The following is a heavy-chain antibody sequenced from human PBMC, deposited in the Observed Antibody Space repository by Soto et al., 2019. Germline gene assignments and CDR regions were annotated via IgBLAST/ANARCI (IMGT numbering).Heavy chain of an antibody. V-gene: IGHV4-34*01. CDR2: INHSGST. Sequence: QVQLQQWGAGLLKPSETLSLTCAVYGGSFSGYYWSWIRQPPGKGLEWIGEINHSGSTNYNPSLTSRVTISVDTSKNQFSLKLSSVTAADTAVYYCARVPYSRGDFDYWGQGTLVTVSS. CDR1: GGSFSGYY. CDR3: ARVPYSRGDFDY. D-gene: IGHD6-13*01. J-gene: IGHJ4*02.